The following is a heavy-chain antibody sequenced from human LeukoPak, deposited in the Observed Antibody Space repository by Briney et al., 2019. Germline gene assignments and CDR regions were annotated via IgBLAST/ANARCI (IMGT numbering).Heavy chain of an antibody. V-gene: IGHV4-30-2*01. J-gene: IGHJ4*02. CDR1: GGSISSGGYG. Sequence: PSETLSLTCAVAGGSISSGGYGWSWIRQPPGKGLEGIGHLYPSLTTYYTPSLQTPLTISVDRSTPQFSLKLTSVTAADTAVYYCASSYYYDSRGYYFPNWGQGTLVTVSS. CDR2: LYPSLTT. D-gene: IGHD3-22*01. CDR3: ASSYYYDSRGYYFPN.